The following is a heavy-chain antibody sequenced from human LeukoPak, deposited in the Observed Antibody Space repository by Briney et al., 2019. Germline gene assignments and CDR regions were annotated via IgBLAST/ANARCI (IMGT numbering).Heavy chain of an antibody. CDR3: ARVQDFETRGYYLGY. Sequence: PSETLSLTCAVYGGSFSDYYWNWISQPPGKGLEWIGEINHSGSTNYNPSLKSRVTMSVDTFKNQFSLTLSSVTAADTAVYYCARVQDFETRGYYLGYWGHGTLVTVSS. CDR2: INHSGST. J-gene: IGHJ4*01. D-gene: IGHD3-22*01. V-gene: IGHV4-34*01. CDR1: GGSFSDYY.